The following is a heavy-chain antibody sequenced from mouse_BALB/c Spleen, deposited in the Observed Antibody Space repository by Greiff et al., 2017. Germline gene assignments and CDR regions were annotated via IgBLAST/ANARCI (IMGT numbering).Heavy chain of an antibody. D-gene: IGHD2-10*02. J-gene: IGHJ4*01. CDR1: GFTFSSYG. Sequence: EVQGVESGGDLVKPGGSLKLSCAASGFTFSSYGMSWVRQTPDKRLEWVATISSGGSYTYYPDSVKGRFTISRDNAKNTLYLQMSSLKSEDTAMYYCARRYGNYDYAMDYWGQGTSVTVTS. CDR2: ISSGGSYT. V-gene: IGHV5-6*01. CDR3: ARRYGNYDYAMDY.